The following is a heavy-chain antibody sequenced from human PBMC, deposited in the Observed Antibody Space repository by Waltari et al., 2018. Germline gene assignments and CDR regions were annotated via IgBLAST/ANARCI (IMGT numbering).Heavy chain of an antibody. CDR2: IDYSGST. Sequence: QLQLQESGPGLVKPSETLSLTCTVSGGSISSSSYYWGWIRQPPGKGLEWIGSIDYSGSTYYNPSLKSRVTISVDTSKNQFSLQLNSVTPEDTTVYFCASAWGYSFDSWGQGALVTVSS. J-gene: IGHJ4*02. CDR1: GGSISSSSYY. V-gene: IGHV4-39*07. D-gene: IGHD5-12*01. CDR3: ASAWGYSFDS.